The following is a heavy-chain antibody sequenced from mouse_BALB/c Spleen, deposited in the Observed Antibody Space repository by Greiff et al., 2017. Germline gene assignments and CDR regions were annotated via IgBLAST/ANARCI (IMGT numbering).Heavy chain of an antibody. CDR2: IRNKANGYTT. Sequence: EVKLQESGGGLVQPGGSLRLSCATSGFTFTDYYMSWVRQPPGKALEWLGFIRNKANGYTTEYSASVKGRFTISRDNSQSILYLQMNTLRAEDSATYYCARDRDYASWFAYWGQGTLVTVSA. D-gene: IGHD2-4*01. CDR3: ARDRDYASWFAY. CDR1: GFTFTDYY. V-gene: IGHV7-3*02. J-gene: IGHJ3*01.